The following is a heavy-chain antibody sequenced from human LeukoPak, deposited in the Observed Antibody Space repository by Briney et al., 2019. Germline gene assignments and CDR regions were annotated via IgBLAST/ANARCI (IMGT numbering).Heavy chain of an antibody. V-gene: IGHV3-23*01. J-gene: IGHJ4*02. CDR3: AKGTGSGRYFDY. CDR1: GFPFSSYG. D-gene: IGHD2-15*01. Sequence: GSLRLSCAASGFPFSSYGMSWVRQAPGKGLEWASAISGSGGSTYYADSVKGRFTISRDNSKNTLYLQMNSLRAEDTAVYYCAKGTGSGRYFDYWGQGTLVTVSS. CDR2: ISGSGGST.